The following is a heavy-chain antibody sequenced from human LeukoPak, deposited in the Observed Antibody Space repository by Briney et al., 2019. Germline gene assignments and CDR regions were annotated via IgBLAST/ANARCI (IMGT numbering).Heavy chain of an antibody. J-gene: IGHJ4*02. CDR1: GGSISGSSYY. D-gene: IGHD1-26*01. CDR2: IYYSGST. Sequence: SETLSLTCTVSGGSISGSSYYWGWIRQPPGKGLEWIGSIYYSGSTYYNPSLKSRVTISVDTSKNQFSLKLNSVTATDTAVYYCARLYSGSYYFDYWGQGTLVTVSS. V-gene: IGHV4-39*01. CDR3: ARLYSGSYYFDY.